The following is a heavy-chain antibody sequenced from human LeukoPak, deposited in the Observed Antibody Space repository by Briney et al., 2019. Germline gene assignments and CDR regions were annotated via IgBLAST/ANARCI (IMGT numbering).Heavy chain of an antibody. CDR2: IYYSGST. Sequence: SETLSLTCTVSGGSISSYYWSWIRQPPGKGLEWIGYIYYSGSTNYNPSLKSRVTISVDTSKNQFSLKLSSVTAADTAVYYCASSPPTYYYDSSGHYPAGGFDYWGQGTLVTVSS. CDR3: ASSPPTYYYDSSGHYPAGGFDY. D-gene: IGHD3-22*01. V-gene: IGHV4-59*08. CDR1: GGSISSYY. J-gene: IGHJ4*02.